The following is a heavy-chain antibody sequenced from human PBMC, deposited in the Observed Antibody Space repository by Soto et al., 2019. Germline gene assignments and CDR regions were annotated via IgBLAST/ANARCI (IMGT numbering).Heavy chain of an antibody. CDR3: AKPGASGYDSVEFDY. V-gene: IGHV3-23*01. Sequence: EVQLLESGGGLVQPGGSLRLSCAASGFTFSSYAMSWVRQAPGKGLEWVSAISGSGGSTYYADSVKGRFTISRDNSKNTLDLQMNSLRAEDTAVYYCAKPGASGYDSVEFDYWVQGTVVTVSS. CDR2: ISGSGGST. CDR1: GFTFSSYA. D-gene: IGHD5-12*01. J-gene: IGHJ4*02.